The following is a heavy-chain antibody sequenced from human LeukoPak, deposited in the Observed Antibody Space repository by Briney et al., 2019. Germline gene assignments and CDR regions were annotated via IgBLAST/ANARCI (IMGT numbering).Heavy chain of an antibody. CDR3: AKGYDSSGYLFDY. CDR2: ISGSGGST. J-gene: IGHJ4*02. V-gene: IGHV3-23*01. CDR1: GFTFSSYA. Sequence: GGSLRLSCAASGFTFSSYAMSWVRQAPGKGLEWVSAISGSGGSTYYADSVKGRFTISRDNAKNTLYLQMNSLRAEDTAVYYCAKGYDSSGYLFDYWGQGTLVTVSS. D-gene: IGHD3-22*01.